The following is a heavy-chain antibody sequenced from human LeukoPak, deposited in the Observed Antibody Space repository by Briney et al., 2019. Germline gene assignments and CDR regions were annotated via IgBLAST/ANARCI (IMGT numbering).Heavy chain of an antibody. D-gene: IGHD5-24*01. CDR3: VSAPWLDGYNYYHFDY. CDR1: GFTFSSYA. J-gene: IGHJ4*02. Sequence: PGGSLRLSCAASGFTFSSYAMSWVRQAPGKGLEWVSAISGSGGSTYYADSVKGRFTISRDNSKNTLYLQMNSLTAGDTAMYYCVSAPWLDGYNYYHFDYWGQGTLVTVSS. CDR2: ISGSGGST. V-gene: IGHV3-23*01.